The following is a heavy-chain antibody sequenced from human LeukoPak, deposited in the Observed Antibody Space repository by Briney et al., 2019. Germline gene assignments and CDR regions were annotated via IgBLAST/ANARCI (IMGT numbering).Heavy chain of an antibody. D-gene: IGHD4-17*01. Sequence: ASVKVSCKASGYSFTSYGISWVRQAPGQGLEWMGRISVYTGNTNYAQKLQGRVTMTTDTSTSTAYMELRSLRSDDTAVYYCARVRSDYGDFGNYWGQGTLVTVSS. V-gene: IGHV1-18*04. CDR2: ISVYTGNT. J-gene: IGHJ4*02. CDR3: ARVRSDYGDFGNY. CDR1: GYSFTSYG.